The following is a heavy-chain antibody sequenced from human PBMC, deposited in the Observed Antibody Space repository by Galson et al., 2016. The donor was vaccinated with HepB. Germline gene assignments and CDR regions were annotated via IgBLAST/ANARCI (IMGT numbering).Heavy chain of an antibody. J-gene: IGHJ3*01. CDR1: GFTFSNYW. Sequence: SLRLSCAASGFTFSNYWMTWVRQAPGKGLEWVANIKGDGSKENYLDSVKGRFTISRDNAKNSLCLQMNSLRAEDTAVYYWARDDSKYINGWYDAFDFWGQGTMVTVSS. CDR2: IKGDGSKE. D-gene: IGHD6-19*01. CDR3: ARDDSKYINGWYDAFDF. V-gene: IGHV3-7*01.